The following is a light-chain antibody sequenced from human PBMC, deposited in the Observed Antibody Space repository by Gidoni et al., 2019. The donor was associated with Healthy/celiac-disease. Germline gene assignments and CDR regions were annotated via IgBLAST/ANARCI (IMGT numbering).Light chain of an antibody. CDR2: AAS. CDR1: QSISSY. CDR3: QQSYSTLLVT. J-gene: IGKJ2*01. V-gene: IGKV1-39*01. Sequence: IQLSQSPSSLSASVGDRVTTTCRASQSISSYLTWYQQKPGNAPKLLIYAASIMQSGVPSRFSGSGSGTDFTLTISSLQPEDFATYYCQQSYSTLLVTFGQGTKLEIK.